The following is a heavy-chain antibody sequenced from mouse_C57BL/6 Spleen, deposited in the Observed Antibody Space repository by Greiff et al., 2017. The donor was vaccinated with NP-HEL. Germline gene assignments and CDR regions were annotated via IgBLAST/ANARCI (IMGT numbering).Heavy chain of an antibody. CDR2: IYPGDGDT. V-gene: IGHV1-80*01. CDR1: GYAFSSYW. D-gene: IGHD1-1*01. Sequence: LQQSGASVKISCKASGYAFSSYWMTWVKQRPGKGLEWIGQIYPGDGDTNYNGKFKGKATLTADKSSSTAYMQLSSLTSEDSAVYFCARAYGGYFDVWGTGTTVTVSS. J-gene: IGHJ1*03. CDR3: ARAYGGYFDV.